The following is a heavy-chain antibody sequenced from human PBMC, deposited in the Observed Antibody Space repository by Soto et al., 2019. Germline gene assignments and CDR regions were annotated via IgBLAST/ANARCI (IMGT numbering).Heavy chain of an antibody. CDR2: IFYSGST. J-gene: IGHJ4*02. CDR1: GGSISGGAYY. V-gene: IGHV4-30-4*01. Sequence: SETLSLTCTVSGGSISGGAYYWSWIRQHPGKGLEWIGYIFYSGSTFYNPSLKSRVAISVDTSKNQFSLKLSSVTAADTAVYYCARLGVGSGWYYWGQGTLVTVSS. D-gene: IGHD6-19*01. CDR3: ARLGVGSGWYY.